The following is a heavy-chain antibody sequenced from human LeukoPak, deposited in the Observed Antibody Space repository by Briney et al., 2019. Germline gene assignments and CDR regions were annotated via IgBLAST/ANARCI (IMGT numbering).Heavy chain of an antibody. V-gene: IGHV3-30*03. CDR2: ISYDGSNK. Sequence: GGSLKLSCAASGFTFSSYGMHWVRQAPGKGLEWVAVISYDGSNKYYTDSVKGRLTISRDNSKNTLYLQMNSLRAEDTAIYYCAREGPRGNSQFDYWGQGTLVTVSS. J-gene: IGHJ4*02. D-gene: IGHD2/OR15-2a*01. CDR1: GFTFSSYG. CDR3: AREGPRGNSQFDY.